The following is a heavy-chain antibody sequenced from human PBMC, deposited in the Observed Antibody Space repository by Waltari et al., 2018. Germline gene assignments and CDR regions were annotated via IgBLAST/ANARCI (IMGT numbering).Heavy chain of an antibody. D-gene: IGHD5-12*01. Sequence: EVQLVESGGGLVQLGGSLRLSCSASGFTFSCYEMNWVRQAPGKGLEWVSYMSSSGSTIYYADSVKGRFTISRDNAKNSLYLQMNSLRAEDTAVYYCARKGGRDGYNVEYDYWGQGTLVTVSS. CDR3: ARKGGRDGYNVEYDY. V-gene: IGHV3-48*03. CDR1: GFTFSCYE. J-gene: IGHJ4*02. CDR2: MSSSGSTI.